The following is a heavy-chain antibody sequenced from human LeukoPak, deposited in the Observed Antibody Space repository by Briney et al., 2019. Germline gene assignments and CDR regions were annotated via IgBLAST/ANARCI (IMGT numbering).Heavy chain of an antibody. D-gene: IGHD6-13*01. J-gene: IGHJ4*02. V-gene: IGHV1-2*06. Sequence: VASVKVSCKASGYTFTGSYMRWVRQAPGQGLEWMGRINPNSGGTNYAQKFQGRVTMTRDTSISTAYMELSRLRSDDTAVYYCARVVRLRSSSWYGYWGQGTLVTVSS. CDR3: ARVVRLRSSSWYGY. CDR2: INPNSGGT. CDR1: GYTFTGSY.